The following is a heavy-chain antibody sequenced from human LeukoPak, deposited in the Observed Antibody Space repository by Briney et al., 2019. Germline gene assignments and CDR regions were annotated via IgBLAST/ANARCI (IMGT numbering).Heavy chain of an antibody. CDR2: VNHSGST. J-gene: IGHJ4*02. CDR3: ARVIGDIDY. D-gene: IGHD7-27*01. CDR1: GGSFSGYY. V-gene: IGHV4-34*01. Sequence: PSETLSLTCAVYGGSFSGYYWSWIRQPPGKGLEWIGEVNHSGSTNYNPSLKSRVTISVDTSKNQFSLKLSSVTAADTAVYYCARVIGDIDYWGQGTLVTVSS.